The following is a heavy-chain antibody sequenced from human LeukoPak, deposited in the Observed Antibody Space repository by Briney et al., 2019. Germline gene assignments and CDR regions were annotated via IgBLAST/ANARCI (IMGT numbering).Heavy chain of an antibody. CDR2: IKQDGSEK. V-gene: IGHV3-7*03. CDR3: ARVGTDLWFGELLFHFDY. D-gene: IGHD3-10*01. CDR1: GFTFSSYW. Sequence: GGSLRLSCAASGFTFSSYWMSWVRQAPGKGLEWVANIKQDGSEKYYVDSVKGRFTISRDNAKNSPYLQMNSLRAEDTAVYYCARVGTDLWFGELLFHFDYWGQGTLVTVSS. J-gene: IGHJ4*02.